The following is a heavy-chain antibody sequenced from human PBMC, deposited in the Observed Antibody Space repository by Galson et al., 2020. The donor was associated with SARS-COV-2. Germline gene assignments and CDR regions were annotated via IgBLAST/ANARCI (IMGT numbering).Heavy chain of an antibody. Sequence: GESLKISCTASGFTFGDYPVSWFRQAPGKGLEWLGFIKSYAYDGTTEYGASVKGRFTMSRDDSKSIVYLQMNSLRTEDTAVYYCASNFADNAHWYFDLWGRGTLVTVSP. CDR1: GFTFGDYP. CDR3: ASNFADNAHWYFDL. J-gene: IGHJ2*01. CDR2: IKSYAYDGTT. D-gene: IGHD1-1*01. V-gene: IGHV3-49*03.